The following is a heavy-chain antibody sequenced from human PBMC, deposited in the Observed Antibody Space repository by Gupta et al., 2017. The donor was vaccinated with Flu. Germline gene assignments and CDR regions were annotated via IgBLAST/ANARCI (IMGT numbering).Heavy chain of an antibody. D-gene: IGHD4-17*01. J-gene: IGHJ4*02. CDR1: GGPIRSYY. CDR2: IYYSGST. CDR3: ARVNYGNLSIDY. V-gene: IGHV4-59*01. Sequence: QVQLQESGPGLVKPSETLSLTCTVSGGPIRSYYWSWIRQPPGKGLEWIGYIYYSGSTNYNPSLKSRVTISVDTSKNQFSLKLSSVTAADTAVYYCARVNYGNLSIDYWGQGTLVTVSS.